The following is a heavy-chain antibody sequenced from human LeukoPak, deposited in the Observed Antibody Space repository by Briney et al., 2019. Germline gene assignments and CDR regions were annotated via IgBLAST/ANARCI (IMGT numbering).Heavy chain of an antibody. CDR2: IHYSGST. CDR3: ARTTEGGYTYGYFYYYYMDV. CDR1: GVSISTSRYY. D-gene: IGHD5-18*01. J-gene: IGHJ6*03. V-gene: IGHV4-61*05. Sequence: SETLSLTCTVSGVSISTSRYYWGWIRQPPGKGLEWIGYIHYSGSTNYNPSLKSRVTISVDTSKNQFSLKLSSVTAADTAVYYCARTTEGGYTYGYFYYYYMDVWGKGTTVSISS.